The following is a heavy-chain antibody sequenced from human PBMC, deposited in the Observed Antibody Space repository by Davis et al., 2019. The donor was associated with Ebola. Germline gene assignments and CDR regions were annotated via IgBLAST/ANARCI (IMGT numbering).Heavy chain of an antibody. CDR2: ISSSGNTI. J-gene: IGHJ4*02. CDR1: GFTFSDYY. V-gene: IGHV3-11*01. CDR3: ARRYGSSWYLPFDY. Sequence: GGSLRLSCSASGFTFSDYYMSWIRQAPGQGLEWVSYISSSGNTIYYADSVKGRFTISRDNAKNSLYLQMNSLRGEDTAVYYCARRYGSSWYLPFDYWGQGTLVTVSS. D-gene: IGHD6-13*01.